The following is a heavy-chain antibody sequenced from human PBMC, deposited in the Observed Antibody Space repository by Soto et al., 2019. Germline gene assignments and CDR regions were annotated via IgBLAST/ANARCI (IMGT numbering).Heavy chain of an antibody. D-gene: IGHD3-22*01. Sequence: GGSLRLSCAASGFTFSSYAMSWARQAPGKGLEWASAISGSGGSTYYADSVKGRFTISRDNSKNTLYLQMNSLRAEDTAVYYCAREYYYDSSGYGSSWFDPWGQGTLVTVSS. CDR1: GFTFSSYA. J-gene: IGHJ5*02. V-gene: IGHV3-23*01. CDR2: ISGSGGST. CDR3: AREYYYDSSGYGSSWFDP.